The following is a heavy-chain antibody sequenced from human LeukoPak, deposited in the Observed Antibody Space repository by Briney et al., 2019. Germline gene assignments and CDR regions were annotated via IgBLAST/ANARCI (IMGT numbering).Heavy chain of an antibody. CDR3: GGQARGPGNFFDA. D-gene: IGHD3-10*01. CDR2: IYYSGST. V-gene: IGHV4-59*08. CDR1: GGSISSYY. J-gene: IGHJ4*02. Sequence: SETLSLTCTVSGGSISSYYWSWIRQPPGKGLEWIGYIYYSGSTNYNPSLKSRVTISVDTSKNQFSLKLSSVTAADTAVYYCGGQARGPGNFFDAGGKGTWATVPS.